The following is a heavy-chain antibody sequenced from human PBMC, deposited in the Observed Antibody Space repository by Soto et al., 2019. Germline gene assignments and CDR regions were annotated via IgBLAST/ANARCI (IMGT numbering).Heavy chain of an antibody. V-gene: IGHV3-15*01. D-gene: IGHD2-2*01. J-gene: IGHJ4*02. Sequence: GGPQSHSCPAAGVTFRNPGMRWVRQTPRKGLEWVGRIKSKTDGGTTDYAAPVKGRFTISREDSENTLYLQMNSLKTEDTAVYYCRWALDCSSSRGIDYWGQGTLVTGSS. CDR2: IKSKTDGGTT. CDR1: GVTFRNPG. CDR3: RWALDCSSSRGIDY.